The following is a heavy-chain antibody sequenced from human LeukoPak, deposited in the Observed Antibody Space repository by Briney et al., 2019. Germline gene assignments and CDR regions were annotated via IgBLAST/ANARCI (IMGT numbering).Heavy chain of an antibody. CDR2: IIPILGIA. V-gene: IGHV1-69*04. CDR1: GGTFSSYA. J-gene: IGHJ6*02. CDR3: ARGYDSSGYYYYYGMDV. Sequence: ASVKVSCKASGGTFSSYAISWVRQAPGQGLEWMGRIIPILGIANYAQKFQGRVTITADKSTSTAYMELSSLRSEDTAVYYCARGYDSSGYYYYYGMDVWGQGTMVTVSS. D-gene: IGHD3-22*01.